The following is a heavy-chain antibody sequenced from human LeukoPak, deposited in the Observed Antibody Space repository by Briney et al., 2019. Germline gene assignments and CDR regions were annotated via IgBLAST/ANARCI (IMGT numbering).Heavy chain of an antibody. CDR2: ISGSGGRT. V-gene: IGHV3-23*01. Sequence: GGSLRLSCVASKFTFSSYAMSWVRQAPGKGLEWVSGISGSGGRTYYADSVKGRFTISRDNSKNTLYLQMNSLRAEDTAVYYCARDWAVRGSLDYWGQGTLVTVSS. D-gene: IGHD3-10*01. J-gene: IGHJ4*02. CDR3: ARDWAVRGSLDY. CDR1: KFTFSSYA.